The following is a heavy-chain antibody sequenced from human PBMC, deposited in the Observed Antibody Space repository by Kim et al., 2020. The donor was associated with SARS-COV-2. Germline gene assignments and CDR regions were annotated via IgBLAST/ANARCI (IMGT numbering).Heavy chain of an antibody. CDR1: GGTFSSYA. V-gene: IGHV1-69*13. CDR2: IIPIFGTA. J-gene: IGHJ6*02. Sequence: SVKVSCKASGGTFSSYAISWVRQAPGQGLEWMGGIIPIFGTANYAHKFQGRVTITADESTSTAYMELSSLRSEDTAVYYCASSNCSGGSCYSDYYYYYGMDVWGQGTTVTVSS. D-gene: IGHD2-15*01. CDR3: ASSNCSGGSCYSDYYYYYGMDV.